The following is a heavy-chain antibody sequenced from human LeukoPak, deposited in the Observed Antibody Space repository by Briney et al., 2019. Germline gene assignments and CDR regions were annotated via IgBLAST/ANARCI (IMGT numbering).Heavy chain of an antibody. CDR1: GYSFTSYW. CDR3: ARHSPGYCSSTSCYAWGY. Sequence: GESLKISCKGSGYSFTSYWIGWVCQMPGKGLEWMGIIYPGDSDTRYSPSFQGQITISADKSISTAYLQWSSLKASDTAMYYCARHSPGYCSSTSCYAWGYWGQGTLVTVSS. J-gene: IGHJ4*02. V-gene: IGHV5-51*01. CDR2: IYPGDSDT. D-gene: IGHD2-2*01.